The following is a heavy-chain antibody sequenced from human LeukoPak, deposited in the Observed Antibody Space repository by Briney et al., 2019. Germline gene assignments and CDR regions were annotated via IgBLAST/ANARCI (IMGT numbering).Heavy chain of an antibody. CDR2: INPNSGAT. CDR1: GYIFTGYY. V-gene: IGHV1-2*02. D-gene: IGHD3-9*01. J-gene: IGHJ4*02. CDR3: ARSAPTLTYDILTGYLGY. Sequence: ASVKVSCKASGYIFTGYYIHWVRQAPGQGLEWMGWINPNSGATNYAQNLQGRVTMTRDTSISTAYMDLSRLRSDDTAFYYCARSAPTLTYDILTGYLGYWGQGTLVTVSS.